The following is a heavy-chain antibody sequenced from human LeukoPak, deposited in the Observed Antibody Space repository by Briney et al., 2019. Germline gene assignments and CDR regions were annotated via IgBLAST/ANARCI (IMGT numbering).Heavy chain of an antibody. CDR3: ARGSRYHDWLSPLDS. CDR2: LNPQTGDT. D-gene: IGHD3-9*01. Sequence: ASVKVSCKVSGYTLTELSMHWVRQAPGQGLEWMGWLNPQTGDTHFAQKFQGRVTFTRDTSISTAYMAMSRLRSDDTAVFYCARGSRYHDWLSPLDSWGQGTLVTVSS. CDR1: GYTLTELS. V-gene: IGHV1-2*02. J-gene: IGHJ4*02.